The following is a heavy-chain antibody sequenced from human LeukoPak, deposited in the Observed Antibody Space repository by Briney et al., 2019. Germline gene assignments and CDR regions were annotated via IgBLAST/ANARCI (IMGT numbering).Heavy chain of an antibody. J-gene: IGHJ4*02. CDR3: ARITGYTYGSGDY. D-gene: IGHD5-18*01. CDR2: INSDGTST. CDR1: GITFSNYW. Sequence: GGSLRLSCAASGITFSNYWVHWVRQAPGKGLVWVSRINSDGTSTTYADSVKGRFTISRDNAKNTLYLQMNSLRAEDTAVYYCARITGYTYGSGDYWGQGTLLTVSS. V-gene: IGHV3-74*01.